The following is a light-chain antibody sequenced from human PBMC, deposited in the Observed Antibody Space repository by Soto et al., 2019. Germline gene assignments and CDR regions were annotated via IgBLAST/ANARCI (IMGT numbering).Light chain of an antibody. CDR1: QSVGSY. V-gene: IGKV3-11*01. J-gene: IGKJ2*01. CDR2: DAS. Sequence: EIVLTQSPATLSLSPGERATLSCRASQSVGSYLAWYQQIPGQAPRLLIYDASNRATGIPARFSGSGSGTDFTLTISSLEPADFAVYYCQQYGSSPYTFGLGTKLEIK. CDR3: QQYGSSPYT.